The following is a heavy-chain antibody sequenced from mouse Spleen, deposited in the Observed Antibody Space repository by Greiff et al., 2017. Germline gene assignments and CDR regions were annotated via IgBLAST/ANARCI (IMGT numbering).Heavy chain of an antibody. CDR3: ARDGLDYYAMDY. CDR1: GYSFPGGYY. D-gene: IGHD6-1*01. J-gene: IGHJ4*01. CDR2: ISYDGSN. V-gene: IGHV3-6*01. Sequence: EVQLQEPEPGLVKPSQSLSLTCPLPGYSFPGGYYWNWIRQFPGNKLEWMGYISYDGSNNYNPSLKNRISITRDTSKNQFFLKLNSVTTEDTATYYCARDGLDYYAMDYWGQGTSVTVSS.